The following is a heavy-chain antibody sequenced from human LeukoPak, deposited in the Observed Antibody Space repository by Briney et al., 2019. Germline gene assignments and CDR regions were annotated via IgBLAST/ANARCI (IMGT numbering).Heavy chain of an antibody. J-gene: IGHJ4*02. V-gene: IGHV3-49*04. Sequence: GGSLRLSCTASGFTFGDYAMSWVRQAPGKGLEWVSFIRSKAYGGTTEYAASVKGRFTISRDDSKSIAYLQMNSLKTEDTAVYYCTRRRVAYSSGWYLDYWGQGALLTVSS. CDR3: TRRRVAYSSGWYLDY. CDR2: IRSKAYGGTT. CDR1: GFTFGDYA. D-gene: IGHD6-19*01.